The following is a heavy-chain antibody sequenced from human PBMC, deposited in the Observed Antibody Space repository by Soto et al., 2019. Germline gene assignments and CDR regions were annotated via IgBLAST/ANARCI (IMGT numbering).Heavy chain of an antibody. CDR1: GGSFSGYY. Sequence: SEPLSLTCAVYGGSFSGYYWSWIRQPPGKGLEWIGEINHSGSTNYNPSLKSRVTISVDTSKNQFSLKLSSVTAADTAVYYCARYGSGRLYGMDVWGQGTAVS. CDR3: ARYGSGRLYGMDV. CDR2: INHSGST. V-gene: IGHV4-34*01. D-gene: IGHD3-10*01. J-gene: IGHJ6*02.